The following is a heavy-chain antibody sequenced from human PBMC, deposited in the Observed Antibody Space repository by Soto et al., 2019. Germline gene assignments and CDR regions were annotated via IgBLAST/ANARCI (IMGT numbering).Heavy chain of an antibody. Sequence: GGSLRLSCAASGFTFSSYAMSWVRQAPGKGLEWVSAISGSGGSTYYADSVKGRFTISRDNSKNTLYLQMNSLRAEDTAVYYCAKDVAARPGGGDWFDPWGQGTLVTVSS. CDR3: AKDVAARPGGGDWFDP. J-gene: IGHJ5*02. V-gene: IGHV3-23*01. CDR2: ISGSGGST. CDR1: GFTFSSYA. D-gene: IGHD6-6*01.